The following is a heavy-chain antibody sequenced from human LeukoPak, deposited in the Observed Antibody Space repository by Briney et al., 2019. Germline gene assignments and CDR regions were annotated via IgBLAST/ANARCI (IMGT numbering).Heavy chain of an antibody. J-gene: IGHJ4*02. D-gene: IGHD5-24*01. Sequence: GGSLRLSCAASGFTFSNYGMHWVRQAPGKRLEWVAVISYDGSNKYYADSVKGRFTISRDNSKNTLYLQMNSLRAEDTAVYYCAKAGMATYFEREDYWGQGTLVTVSS. CDR2: ISYDGSNK. V-gene: IGHV3-30*18. CDR3: AKAGMATYFEREDY. CDR1: GFTFSNYG.